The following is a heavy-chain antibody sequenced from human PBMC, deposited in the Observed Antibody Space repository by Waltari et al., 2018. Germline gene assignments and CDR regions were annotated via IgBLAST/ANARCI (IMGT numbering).Heavy chain of an antibody. CDR3: AGLPPFSAFVCGRYRSIAAFDI. CDR2: IYTSSFP. CDR1: GGSSSSGSYY. D-gene: IGHD3-16*02. V-gene: IGHV4-61*02. J-gene: IGHJ3*02. Sequence: QVQLQESGPGLVKPSQTLSITCTVPGGSSSSGSYYWSWIRQPAGKGLGWIARIYTSSFPPYNPSLACRLPVSVASTPLQFSLVLRSVPAADTAVFSCAGLPPFSAFVCGRYRSIAAFDIWGQGTMVTVSS.